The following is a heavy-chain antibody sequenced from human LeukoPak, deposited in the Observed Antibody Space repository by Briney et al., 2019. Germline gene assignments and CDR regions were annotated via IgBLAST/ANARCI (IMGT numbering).Heavy chain of an antibody. Sequence: PGGSLRLSCAASRFTFTSFVMSWVRQAPGKGLEWVSAIGGSGITTFYANSVKGRFTISRDNSKNTLFLQMNSLRAEDTAVYYCATICFTTSGGGCSSEALNYFGPWGQGTLVTVSS. D-gene: IGHD2-15*01. V-gene: IGHV3-23*01. CDR3: ATICFTTSGGGCSSEALNYFGP. CDR2: IGGSGITT. CDR1: RFTFTSFV. J-gene: IGHJ5*02.